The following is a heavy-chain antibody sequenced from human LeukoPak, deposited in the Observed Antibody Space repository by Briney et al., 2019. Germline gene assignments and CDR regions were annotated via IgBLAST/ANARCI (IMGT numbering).Heavy chain of an antibody. CDR2: ISSSSSYI. J-gene: IGHJ3*02. CDR3: ARGDSCGYFLVGGFEI. CDR1: GFTFSSYN. Sequence: PGGSLRLSCAASGFTFSSYNMNWVRQAPGKGLEWVSSISSSSSYIYFADSVKGRFTVSRDNAKNSLNLQMNSLRAEDTAVYYCARGDSCGYFLVGGFEIWGQGTMVTVSS. D-gene: IGHD3-22*01. V-gene: IGHV3-21*01.